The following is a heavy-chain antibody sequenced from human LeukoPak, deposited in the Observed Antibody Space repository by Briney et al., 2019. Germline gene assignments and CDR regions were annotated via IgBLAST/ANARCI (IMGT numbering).Heavy chain of an antibody. CDR3: ASLYYVWGSYPQTGGWFDP. D-gene: IGHD3-16*02. CDR1: GGSFSAYY. CDR2: IYHSGST. V-gene: IGHV4-34*01. J-gene: IGHJ5*02. Sequence: SETLSLTCAVYGGSFSAYYWSWIRQPPGKGLEWIGEIYHSGSTNYNPSLKSRVTISVDTSKNQFSLRLSSVTAADTAVYYCASLYYVWGSYPQTGGWFDPWGQGTLVTVSS.